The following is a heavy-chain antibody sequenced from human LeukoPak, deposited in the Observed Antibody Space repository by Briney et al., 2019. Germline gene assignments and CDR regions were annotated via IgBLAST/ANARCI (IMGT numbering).Heavy chain of an antibody. D-gene: IGHD2-15*01. CDR1: GFTFSSYA. Sequence: PGGSLRLSCAASGFTFSSYAMIWVRHAPGKGLEWVSGISGSGGSTYYADSVKGRFAISRDNSKNTLYLQMNSLRAEDTAVYYCAKAISYCSGGSCYPGGFDYWGQGTLVTVSS. V-gene: IGHV3-23*01. CDR2: ISGSGGST. CDR3: AKAISYCSGGSCYPGGFDY. J-gene: IGHJ4*02.